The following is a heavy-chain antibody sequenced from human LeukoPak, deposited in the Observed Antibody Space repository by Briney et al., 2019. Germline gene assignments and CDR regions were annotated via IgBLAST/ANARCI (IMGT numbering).Heavy chain of an antibody. D-gene: IGHD4-17*01. Sequence: PGGSLRLSCAASGFTFSSYGMHWVRQAPGKGLEWVAFIRYDGSNKYYADSVKGRFTISRDNSKNTLYLQMNSLRAEDTAVYYCAKVGMTTVSNFDYWGRGTLVTVSS. CDR2: IRYDGSNK. V-gene: IGHV3-30*02. J-gene: IGHJ4*02. CDR1: GFTFSSYG. CDR3: AKVGMTTVSNFDY.